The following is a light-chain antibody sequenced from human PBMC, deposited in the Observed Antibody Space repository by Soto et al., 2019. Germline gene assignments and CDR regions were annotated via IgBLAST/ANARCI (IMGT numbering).Light chain of an antibody. V-gene: IGKV1-6*02. CDR3: LQDYNYPWT. CDR1: QAIKTD. J-gene: IGKJ1*01. Sequence: QITRSPSSLFDSVGARVPILCRASQAIKTDLGWYQQKPGKAPKLLIYAASSLQSGVPSRFSGSGSGTDFTLTISSLQPEDFATYYCLQDYNYPWTFGQGTKVEIK. CDR2: AAS.